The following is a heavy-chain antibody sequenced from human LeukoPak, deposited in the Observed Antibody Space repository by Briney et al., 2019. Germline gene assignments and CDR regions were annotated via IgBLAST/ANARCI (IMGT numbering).Heavy chain of an antibody. J-gene: IGHJ5*02. CDR2: ISASSSYI. V-gene: IGHV3-21*01. D-gene: IGHD3-9*01. Sequence: GGSLRLSCAASGFTFSSYTMNWVRQARGKGLELVSSISASSSYIYYADSVKGRFTISRDNAKNSLYLQMNSLRAEDTAVYYCARVTMYYDILTGYYKPNWFDPWGQGTLVTVSS. CDR1: GFTFSSYT. CDR3: ARVTMYYDILTGYYKPNWFDP.